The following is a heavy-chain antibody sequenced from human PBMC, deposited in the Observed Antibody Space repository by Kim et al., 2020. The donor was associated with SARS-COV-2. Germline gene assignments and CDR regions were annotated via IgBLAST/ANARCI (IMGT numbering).Heavy chain of an antibody. CDR2: ISYDGSNK. CDR3: ARVPSLSRGDRFDY. D-gene: IGHD4-17*01. Sequence: GGSLRLSCAASGFTFSSYAMHWVRQAPGKGLEWVAVISYDGSNKYYADSVKGRFTISRDNSKNTLYLQMNSLRAEDTAVYYCARVPSLSRGDRFDYWGQGTLVTVSS. CDR1: GFTFSSYA. J-gene: IGHJ4*02. V-gene: IGHV3-30-3*01.